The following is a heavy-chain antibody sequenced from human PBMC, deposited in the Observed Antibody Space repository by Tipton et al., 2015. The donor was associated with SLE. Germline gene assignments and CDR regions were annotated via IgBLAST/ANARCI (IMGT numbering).Heavy chain of an antibody. CDR1: GGSITSSNYY. CDR2: IYYSGTT. Sequence: TLSLTCTVSGGSITSSNYYWGWIRQPPGKGLEWIGSIYYSGTTFYNPSLKSRVTISVDTSKSQFSLQLSSVTAADTAVYYCARASHMEWGPRHFDYWGQGTLVTVSS. D-gene: IGHD3-3*01. J-gene: IGHJ4*02. V-gene: IGHV4-39*01. CDR3: ARASHMEWGPRHFDY.